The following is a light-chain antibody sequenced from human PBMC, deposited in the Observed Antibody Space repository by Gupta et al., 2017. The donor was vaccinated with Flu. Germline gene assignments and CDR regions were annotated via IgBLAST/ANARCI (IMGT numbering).Light chain of an antibody. CDR3: TSYTSSSTYV. CDR1: SSDVGTYNR. V-gene: IGLV2-18*02. Sequence: QSALTQPPSVSGSPGQSVTISCTGTSSDVGTYNRVSWYQKPPGTAPKLMIYEVSNRPSGVPDRFSGSKSGNTASLTISGLQGEDEADYYCTSYTSSSTYVFGTGTKVIVL. J-gene: IGLJ1*01. CDR2: EVS.